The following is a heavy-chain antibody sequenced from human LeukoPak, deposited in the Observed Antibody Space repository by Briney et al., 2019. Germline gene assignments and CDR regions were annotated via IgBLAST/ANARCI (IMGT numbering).Heavy chain of an antibody. CDR3: ARGGLLSRY. D-gene: IGHD1-26*01. V-gene: IGHV3-74*01. CDR1: GFTFSSYW. J-gene: IGHJ4*02. Sequence: GGSLRLSCAASGFTFSSYWMHWVRQAPGKGLVWVSHINTDGSYTRYADSVKGRFTIARDNAKSTLYLQMNSLRAEDTAVYYCARGGLLSRYWGQGTLVTVSS. CDR2: INTDGSYT.